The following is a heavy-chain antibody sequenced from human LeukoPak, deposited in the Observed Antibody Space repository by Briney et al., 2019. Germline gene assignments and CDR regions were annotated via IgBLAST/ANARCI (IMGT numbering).Heavy chain of an antibody. V-gene: IGHV4-59*01. CDR3: ARGFGEFLSYFDY. Sequence: SSETLSLTCAVYGVSFSGYYWSWIRQPPGKGLEWIGYIYYSGSTNYNPSLKSRVTISVDTSKNQFSLKLSSVTAADTAVYYCARGFGEFLSYFDYWGQGTLVTVSS. CDR1: GVSFSGYY. D-gene: IGHD3-10*01. CDR2: IYYSGST. J-gene: IGHJ4*02.